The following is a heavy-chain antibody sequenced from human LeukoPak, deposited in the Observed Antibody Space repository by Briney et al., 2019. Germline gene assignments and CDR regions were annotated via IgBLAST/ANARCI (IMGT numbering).Heavy chain of an antibody. Sequence: SETLSLTCTVSGGSISGYYWSWIRQPPGKGLEWIGYIYYSGSTNYNPSLKSRVTLSVDTSKNQFSLKLTSVTAVDTAVYYCARGYYDASGYYLAAYWGQGTLVTVSS. CDR2: IYYSGST. CDR1: GGSISGYY. J-gene: IGHJ4*02. CDR3: ARGYYDASGYYLAAY. V-gene: IGHV4-59*01. D-gene: IGHD3-22*01.